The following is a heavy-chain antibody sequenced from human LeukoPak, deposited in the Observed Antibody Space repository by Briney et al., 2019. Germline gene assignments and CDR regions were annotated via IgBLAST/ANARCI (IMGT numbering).Heavy chain of an antibody. CDR2: ISYYRINH. D-gene: IGHD3-22*01. Sequence: GGSLRLSCAASGFTLSSYGMHWVREAPGKGEERVAVISYYRINHYYPDSVNGRFTISKDNSNNTLYLQMNSLRAEDTAVYFCAKDLRYYDSSGYLDYWGQGALVTVSS. CDR1: GFTLSSYG. J-gene: IGHJ4*02. V-gene: IGHV3-30*18. CDR3: AKDLRYYDSSGYLDY.